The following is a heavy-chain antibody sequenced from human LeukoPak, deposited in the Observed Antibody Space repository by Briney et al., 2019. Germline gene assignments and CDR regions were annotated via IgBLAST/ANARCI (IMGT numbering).Heavy chain of an antibody. J-gene: IGHJ4*02. CDR1: GGSFSGYY. CDR2: INHSGST. D-gene: IGHD5-24*01. CDR3: ARERRRDGYNLFDY. Sequence: SETPSLTCAVYGGSFSGYYWSWIRQPPGKGLEWIGEINHSGSTNYNPSLKSRVTISVDTSKNQFSLKLSSVTAADTAVYYCARERRRDGYNLFDYWGQGTLVNVSS. V-gene: IGHV4-34*01.